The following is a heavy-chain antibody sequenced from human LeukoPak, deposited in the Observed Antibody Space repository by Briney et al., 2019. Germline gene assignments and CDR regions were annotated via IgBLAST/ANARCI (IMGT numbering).Heavy chain of an antibody. CDR3: ASPTIFGVVTPDWTLDY. J-gene: IGHJ4*02. CDR2: ISGSGGST. V-gene: IGHV3-23*01. Sequence: PGGSLRLSCAASGFTFSSYAMSWVRQAPGKGLEWVSAISGSGGSTYYADSVKGRFTISRDNSKNTLYLQMNSLRAEDTAVYYCASPTIFGVVTPDWTLDYWGQGTLVTVSS. CDR1: GFTFSSYA. D-gene: IGHD3-3*01.